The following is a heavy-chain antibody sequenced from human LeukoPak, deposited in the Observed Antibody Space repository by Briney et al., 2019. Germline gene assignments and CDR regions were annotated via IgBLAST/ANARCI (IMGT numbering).Heavy chain of an antibody. CDR2: IIPSGHTT. CDR1: GFTFSSYG. D-gene: IGHD5-24*01. V-gene: IGHV3-23*01. CDR3: AKDDRWLQFCC. Sequence: GGSLRLSCAASGFTFSSYGMNWVRQAPGKGLEWVSGIIPSGHTTYYADSVRGRFTISRDNSRNTLYLQMNSLRAEDTAVYYCAKDDRWLQFCCWGQGTLVTVSA. J-gene: IGHJ4*02.